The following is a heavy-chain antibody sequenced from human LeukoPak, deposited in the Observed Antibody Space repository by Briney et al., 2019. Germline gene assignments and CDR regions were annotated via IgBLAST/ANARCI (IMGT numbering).Heavy chain of an antibody. D-gene: IGHD2-2*01. CDR1: GFTFSSYA. V-gene: IGHV3-30*04. CDR2: ISYYGSNK. Sequence: GGSLRLSCAASGFTFSSYAMHWVRQAPGKGLEWVAVISYYGSNKYYADSVKGRFTISRDNSKNTLYLQMNSMRAADTAVYYCAREGIVVVPAATRLYGDYVWPLGLWGQGTLVTVSS. J-gene: IGHJ4*02. CDR3: AREGIVVVPAATRLYGDYVWPLGL.